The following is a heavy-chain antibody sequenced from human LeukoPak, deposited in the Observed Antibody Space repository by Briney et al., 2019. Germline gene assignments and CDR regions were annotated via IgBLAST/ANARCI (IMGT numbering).Heavy chain of an antibody. Sequence: PSETLSLTCAVSGGSISSGGYSWSWIRQPPGKGLEWIGYIYHSGSTYYNPSLKSRVTISVDRSKNQFSLKLSSVTAADTAVYYCARAYGDYGRGWFDPWGQGTLVTVSS. D-gene: IGHD4-17*01. V-gene: IGHV4-30-2*01. CDR1: GGSISSGGYS. CDR3: ARAYGDYGRGWFDP. J-gene: IGHJ5*02. CDR2: IYHSGST.